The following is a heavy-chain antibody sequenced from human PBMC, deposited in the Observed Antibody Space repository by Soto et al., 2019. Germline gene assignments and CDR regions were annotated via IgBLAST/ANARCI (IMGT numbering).Heavy chain of an antibody. V-gene: IGHV1-2*04. CDR2: INPNSGGT. CDR1: GYTFTGYY. D-gene: IGHD6-19*01. CDR3: ARSPVGAVAGTSYYYYYGMDV. J-gene: IGHJ6*02. Sequence: ASVKVSCKASGYTFTGYYMHWVRQAPGQGLEWMGWINPNSGGTNYAQKFQGWVTMTRDTSISTAYMELSRLRSDDTAVYYCARSPVGAVAGTSYYYYYGMDVWGQGTTVTVSS.